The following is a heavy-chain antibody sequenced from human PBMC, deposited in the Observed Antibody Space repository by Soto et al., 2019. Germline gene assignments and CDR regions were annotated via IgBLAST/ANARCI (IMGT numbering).Heavy chain of an antibody. CDR1: GGSFSGYY. V-gene: IGHV4-34*01. CDR3: ARVRGSSYYYYRMDV. Sequence: PSETLSLTCAVYGGSFSGYYWSWIRQPPGKGLEWIGEINHSGSTNYNPSLKSRVTISVDTSKNQFSLKLSSVTAADTAVYYCARVRGSSYYYYRMDVWGQGTTVTVSS. CDR2: INHSGST. J-gene: IGHJ6*02. D-gene: IGHD6-6*01.